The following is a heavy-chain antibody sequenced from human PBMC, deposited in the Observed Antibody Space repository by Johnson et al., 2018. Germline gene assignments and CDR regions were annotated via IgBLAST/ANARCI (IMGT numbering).Heavy chain of an antibody. J-gene: IGHJ6*03. CDR1: GFTFSSYA. Sequence: EVQLVESGGGVVQPGRSLRLSCAASGFTFSSYAMHWVRQAPGKGLEWVSYISSSSNTIYYADSVKGRFTISRDNAKNSLYLQMNSLRAEDTGVYYCARGNGSGSPTWGDYYFYIDVWGKGTTVTVS. CDR2: ISSSSNTI. V-gene: IGHV3-48*04. D-gene: IGHD3-10*01. CDR3: ARGNGSGSPTWGDYYFYIDV.